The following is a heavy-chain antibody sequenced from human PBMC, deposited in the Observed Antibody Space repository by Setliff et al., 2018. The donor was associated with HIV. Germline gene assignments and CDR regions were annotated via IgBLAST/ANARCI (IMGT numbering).Heavy chain of an antibody. CDR2: INESGTT. CDR3: ARGRQGPYYYDSSGFSRGRYFDY. V-gene: IGHV4-34*01. J-gene: IGHJ4*02. D-gene: IGHD3-22*01. CDR1: GGSFSGKY. Sequence: SETLSLTCAVYGGSFSGKYWSWIRQPPGKGLEWIGEINESGTTNYNPSLDSRLFISVDTSKAHFSLKLNSVTAADTAVYYCARGRQGPYYYDSSGFSRGRYFDYWGQGTLVTVSS.